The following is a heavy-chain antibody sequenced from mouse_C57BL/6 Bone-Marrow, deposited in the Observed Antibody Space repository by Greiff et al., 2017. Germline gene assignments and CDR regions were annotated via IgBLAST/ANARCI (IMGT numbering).Heavy chain of an antibody. CDR1: GYTFTSYW. CDR3: ARRRDYYGSSYGY. CDR2: IYPGSGST. Sequence: QVQLQQPGAELVKPGASVKMSCKASGYTFTSYWITWVKQRPGQGLEWIGDIYPGSGSTNYNEKFKSKATLTVDTSSSTAYMQLSSLTSEDSAVYYCARRRDYYGSSYGYWGQGTTLTVSS. D-gene: IGHD1-1*01. J-gene: IGHJ2*01. V-gene: IGHV1-55*01.